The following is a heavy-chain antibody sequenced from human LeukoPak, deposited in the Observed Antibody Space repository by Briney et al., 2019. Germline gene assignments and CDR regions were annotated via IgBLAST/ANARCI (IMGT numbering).Heavy chain of an antibody. D-gene: IGHD3-10*01. Sequence: GGSLRLSCAASGFTFSSYEMNWVRQAPGKGLEWVSYISVTTRTIHYADSVKGRFTISRDNAKNSLYLQMNSLRAEDTAVYYCARSAPTVRGVIESIYMDVWGKGTTVTVSS. CDR2: ISVTTRTI. V-gene: IGHV3-48*01. CDR3: ARSAPTVRGVIESIYMDV. J-gene: IGHJ6*03. CDR1: GFTFSSYE.